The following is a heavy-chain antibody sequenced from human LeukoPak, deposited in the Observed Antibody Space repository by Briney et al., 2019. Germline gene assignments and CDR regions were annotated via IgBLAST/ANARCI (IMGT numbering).Heavy chain of an antibody. V-gene: IGHV1-24*01. CDR2: FDPEDGET. J-gene: IGHJ4*02. Sequence: GASVKVSCKVSGYTLTELSMHWVRQAPGKGLEWMGGFDPEDGETIYAQKFQGRVTMTEDTSTDTAYMELSSLRSEDTAVYYCATLLNGGATRYYFDYWGQGTLVTVPS. CDR3: ATLLNGGATRYYFDY. D-gene: IGHD1-26*01. CDR1: GYTLTELS.